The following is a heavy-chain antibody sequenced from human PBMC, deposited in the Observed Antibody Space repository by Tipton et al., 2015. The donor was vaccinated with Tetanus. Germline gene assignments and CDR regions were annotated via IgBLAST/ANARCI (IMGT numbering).Heavy chain of an antibody. CDR1: GGSISSGGYY. D-gene: IGHD3-10*01. CDR3: ARSKLLWFGESLSGFDS. J-gene: IGHJ4*02. CDR2: IYYTELT. V-gene: IGHV4-31*03. Sequence: TLSLTCTVSGGSISSGGYYWTWIRQHPGKGLEWIGNIYYTELTSYTPSLNSRVSISVDTSKNQFSLRLTSVTAADTAVYFCARSKLLWFGESLSGFDSWGQGTLVTVSA.